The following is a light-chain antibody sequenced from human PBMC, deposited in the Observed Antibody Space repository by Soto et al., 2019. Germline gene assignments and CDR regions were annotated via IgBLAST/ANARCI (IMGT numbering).Light chain of an antibody. J-gene: IGLJ3*02. V-gene: IGLV1-44*01. CDR2: SND. CDR1: SSNIGSNT. Sequence: QSVLTQAPSASGTPGQRVTISCSGSSSNIGSNTVSWYQQVPGTAPKLLIYSNDQRPSGVPDRSSGSKSGTSASLAIGGLQSEDEADYYCAAWDDSLNGWVFGGGTKVTVL. CDR3: AAWDDSLNGWV.